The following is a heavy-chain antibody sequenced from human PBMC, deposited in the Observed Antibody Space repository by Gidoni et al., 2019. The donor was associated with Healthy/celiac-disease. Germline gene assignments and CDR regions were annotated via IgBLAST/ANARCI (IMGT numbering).Heavy chain of an antibody. CDR1: GSTFSSSG. D-gene: IGHD4-17*01. CDR3: ARGGPSHDYGDYLYYYYGMDV. Sequence: QMQLVESGGGVVQPGRSLRLPCAASGSTFSSSGMHWVRQAPGQGLEWVAVIWYDGSNKYYADSVKGRFTISRDNSKNTLYLQMNSLRAEDTAVYYCARGGPSHDYGDYLYYYYGMDVWGQGTTVTVSS. J-gene: IGHJ6*02. V-gene: IGHV3-33*01. CDR2: IWYDGSNK.